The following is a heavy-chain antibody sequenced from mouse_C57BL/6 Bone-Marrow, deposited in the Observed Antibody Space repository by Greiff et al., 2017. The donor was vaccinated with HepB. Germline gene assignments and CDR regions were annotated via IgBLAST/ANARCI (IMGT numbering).Heavy chain of an antibody. CDR2: ISYDGSN. V-gene: IGHV3-6*01. D-gene: IGHD1-3*01. Sequence: EVHLVESGPGLVKPSQSLSLTCSVTGYSITSGYYWNWIRQFPGNKLEWMGYISYDGSNNYNPSLKNRISITRDTSKNQFFLKLNSVTTEDTATYYCASNSRWGQGTTLTVSS. J-gene: IGHJ2*01. CDR1: GYSITSGYY. CDR3: ASNSR.